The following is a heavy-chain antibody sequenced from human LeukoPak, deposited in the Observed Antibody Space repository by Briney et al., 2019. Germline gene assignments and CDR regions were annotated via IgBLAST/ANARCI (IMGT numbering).Heavy chain of an antibody. CDR2: INWSGGRT. V-gene: IGHV3-20*04. CDR1: GFTFDDYG. CDR3: ARDPFGPAGH. D-gene: IGHD3-3*01. Sequence: GGSLRLSCAASGFTFDDYGMSWVRQAPGKGLEWVSGINWSGGRTGYADSLKGRFTISRDNAKNTLYLQMNSLRAEDTAVYYCARDPFGPAGHWGQGTLVTVSS. J-gene: IGHJ4*02.